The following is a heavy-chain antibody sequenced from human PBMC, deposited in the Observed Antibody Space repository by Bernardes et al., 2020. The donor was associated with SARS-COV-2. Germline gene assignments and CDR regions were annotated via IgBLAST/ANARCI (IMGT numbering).Heavy chain of an antibody. Sequence: GGSLRLSCAASGFTFSSYGMHWVRQAPGKGLEWVAVIWYDGSNKYYADSVKGRFTISRDNSKNTLYLQMNSLRAEDTAVYYCARGRVVVVAATREWWFDPWGQGTLVTVSS. CDR1: GFTFSSYG. J-gene: IGHJ5*02. CDR3: ARGRVVVVAATREWWFDP. CDR2: IWYDGSNK. D-gene: IGHD2-15*01. V-gene: IGHV3-33*01.